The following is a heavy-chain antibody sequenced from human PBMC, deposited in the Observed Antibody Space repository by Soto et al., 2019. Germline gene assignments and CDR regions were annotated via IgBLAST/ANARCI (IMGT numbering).Heavy chain of an antibody. CDR2: INHSGST. J-gene: IGHJ4*02. V-gene: IGHV4-34*01. CDR3: ARGPVRGYCTNGVCYTGFDY. CDR1: GGSFSGYY. Sequence: ASETLSLTCAVYGGSFSGYYWSWIRQPPGKGLEWIGEINHSGSTNYNPSLKSRVTISVDTSKNQFSLKLSSVTAADTAVYYCARGPVRGYCTNGVCYTGFDYWGQGTLVTVSS. D-gene: IGHD2-8*01.